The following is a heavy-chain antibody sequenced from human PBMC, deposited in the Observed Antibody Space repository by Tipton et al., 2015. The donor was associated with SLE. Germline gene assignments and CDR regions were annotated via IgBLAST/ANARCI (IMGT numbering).Heavy chain of an antibody. CDR3: ARGGDFDY. V-gene: IGHV1-8*01. D-gene: IGHD3-3*01. Sequence: QVQLVQSGAEVKKPGASVKVSCKTSGYIFAAYDINWVRQASGQGLEWVGWMNPDNGNTGYAQKFQGRVTMTRKTSINTAYMELSSLTSEDTAVYYCARGGDFDYWGQGTLVTVSS. J-gene: IGHJ4*02. CDR2: MNPDNGNT. CDR1: GYIFAAYD.